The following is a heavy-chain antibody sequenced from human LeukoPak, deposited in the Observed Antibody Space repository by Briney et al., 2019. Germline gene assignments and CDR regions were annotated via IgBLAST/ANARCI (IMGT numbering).Heavy chain of an antibody. Sequence: GGSLRLSCAASGFTFSSYSMNWVRQAPGKGLEWVSSISSSSSYIYYADSVKGRFTISRDNAKNSLYLQMNSLRAEDTALYYCARRRELLSWFDPWGQGTLVTVSS. D-gene: IGHD1-26*01. CDR3: ARRRELLSWFDP. CDR1: GFTFSSYS. J-gene: IGHJ5*02. CDR2: ISSSSSYI. V-gene: IGHV3-21*04.